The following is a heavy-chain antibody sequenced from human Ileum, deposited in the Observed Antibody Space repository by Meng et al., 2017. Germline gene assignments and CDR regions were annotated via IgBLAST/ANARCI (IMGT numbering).Heavy chain of an antibody. CDR2: IGGSGTTT. CDR1: GFPFSTYA. D-gene: IGHD6-13*01. V-gene: IGHV3-23*01. CDR3: ATSTYSSSWYYFGY. Sequence: GESLKISCAASGFPFSTYAMNWVRQAPGNGLEWVSAIGGSGTTTYYADSVKGRFTISRDNSKNTLFLQMNSLRAEDTAVYYCATSTYSSSWYYFGYWGQGTLVTVSS. J-gene: IGHJ4*02.